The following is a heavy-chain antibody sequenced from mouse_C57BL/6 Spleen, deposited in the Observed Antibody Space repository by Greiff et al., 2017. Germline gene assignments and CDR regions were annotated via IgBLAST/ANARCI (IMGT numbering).Heavy chain of an antibody. D-gene: IGHD2-4*01. V-gene: IGHV1-69*01. CDR2: IDPSDSYT. CDR3: ARGGITGFAY. J-gene: IGHJ3*01. CDR1: GYTFTSYW. Sequence: QVQLQQPGAELVMPGASVKLSCKASGYTFTSYWMHWVKQRPGQGLEWIGEIDPSDSYTNYNQKFKGKSTLTVDKSSSTAYMQLSSLTSEDSAVYYCARGGITGFAYWGQGTLVTVSA.